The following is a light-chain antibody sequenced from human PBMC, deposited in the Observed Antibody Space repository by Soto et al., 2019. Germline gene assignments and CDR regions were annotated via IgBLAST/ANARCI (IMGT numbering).Light chain of an antibody. V-gene: IGKV3-11*01. CDR1: QSFSSS. CDR3: QQFSSYPLT. Sequence: IVLTQSPATLSLSPGERVTLSCRASQSFSSSLAWYQQKPVQSPRLLIYDTSNRATGIPARSSGSGSGTDFTLTISSLEPEDFAVYYCQQFSSYPLTFGGGTKVDI. J-gene: IGKJ4*01. CDR2: DTS.